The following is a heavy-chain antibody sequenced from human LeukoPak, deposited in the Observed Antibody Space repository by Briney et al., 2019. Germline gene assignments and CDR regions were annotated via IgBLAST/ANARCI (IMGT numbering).Heavy chain of an antibody. V-gene: IGHV3-48*04. J-gene: IGHJ3*02. CDR2: ISTTTSTM. Sequence: GGSLRLSCAVSRFIFSSYGMNWVRQAPGKGLEWVSYISTTTSTMYYADSVKGRFTISRDNAKNSLYLQMNSLRAEDTAVYYCARDPYYDFWSGSNDAFDIWGQGTMVTVSS. CDR3: ARDPYYDFWSGSNDAFDI. CDR1: RFIFSSYG. D-gene: IGHD3-3*01.